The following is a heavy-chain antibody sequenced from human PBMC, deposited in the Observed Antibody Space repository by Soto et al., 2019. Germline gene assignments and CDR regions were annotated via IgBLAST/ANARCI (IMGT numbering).Heavy chain of an antibody. CDR3: ASMPGRYYDILTGYYYFDY. V-gene: IGHV4-4*02. CDR2: IYHSGST. Sequence: SETLSLTCAVSSGSISSSNWWSWVRQPPGKGLEWIGEIYHSGSTNYNPSLKSRVTISVDKSKNQFSLKLSSVTAADTAVYYCASMPGRYYDILTGYYYFDYWGQGTLVTVSS. J-gene: IGHJ4*02. CDR1: SGSISSSNW. D-gene: IGHD3-9*01.